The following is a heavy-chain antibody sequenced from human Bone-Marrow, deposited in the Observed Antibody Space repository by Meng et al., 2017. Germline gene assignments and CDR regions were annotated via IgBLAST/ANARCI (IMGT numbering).Heavy chain of an antibody. CDR1: CFTFISNA. CDR2: LSGSGGST. CDR3: AKDRVAGWFDP. D-gene: IGHD6-13*01. J-gene: IGHJ5*02. V-gene: IGHV3-23*01. Sequence: QAAGSVPTASASCFTFISNADIWLRQPPDRRREVVLVLSGSGGSTNYTSSLKCRVTISIDNSKNTLYLQMNSLRAEDTAVYYCAKDRVAGWFDPWGQGTLVTVSS.